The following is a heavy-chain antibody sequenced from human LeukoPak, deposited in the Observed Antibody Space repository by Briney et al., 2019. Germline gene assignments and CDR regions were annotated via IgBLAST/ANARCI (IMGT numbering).Heavy chain of an antibody. D-gene: IGHD3-22*01. Sequence: PGGSLRLSCAASGLTFSSNAMTWVRQAPGKGLGCVSAITGSGGTPYYADSEKARFTISRDNSKNTLSLQVNSLRAEDTPVFYFAKAYGTSGYYQLPIDCWGQGTLGTVSA. V-gene: IGHV3-23*01. J-gene: IGHJ4*02. CDR2: ITGSGGTP. CDR3: AKAYGTSGYYQLPIDC. CDR1: GLTFSSNA.